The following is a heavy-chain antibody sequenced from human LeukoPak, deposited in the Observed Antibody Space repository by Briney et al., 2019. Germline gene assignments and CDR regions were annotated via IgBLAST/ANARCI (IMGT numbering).Heavy chain of an antibody. Sequence: GGSLRLSCAASGFTFSNYGMHWVRQAPGKGLEWVAVISYDGSNKYYADSVKGRFTISRDNSKNTLYLQMNNLRAEDTAVYYCAKHDLTHYDFWSGYYGSWGQGTLLTVSS. D-gene: IGHD3-3*01. V-gene: IGHV3-30*18. CDR1: GFTFSNYG. J-gene: IGHJ5*02. CDR2: ISYDGSNK. CDR3: AKHDLTHYDFWSGYYGS.